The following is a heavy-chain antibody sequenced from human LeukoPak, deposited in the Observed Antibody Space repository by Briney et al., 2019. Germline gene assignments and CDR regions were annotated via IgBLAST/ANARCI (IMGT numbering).Heavy chain of an antibody. CDR2: IYTSGST. J-gene: IGHJ5*02. Sequence: SETLSLTCTVSGGSISSYYWSWIRQPAGKGLEWIGRIYTSGSTSYNPSLKSRVTMSVDTSKNQFSLKLSSVTAADTAVYYCARAAGPDYYDSSGYYYVGWFDPWGQGTLVTVSS. D-gene: IGHD3-22*01. V-gene: IGHV4-4*07. CDR1: GGSISSYY. CDR3: ARAAGPDYYDSSGYYYVGWFDP.